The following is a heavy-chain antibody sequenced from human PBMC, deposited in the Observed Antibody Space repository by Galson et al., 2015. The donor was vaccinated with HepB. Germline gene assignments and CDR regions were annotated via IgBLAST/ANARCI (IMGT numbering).Heavy chain of an antibody. D-gene: IGHD2-2*02. CDR2: IYYSGST. CDR1: GGSISSSSYY. CDR3: ARALVVVPAAISGGLVNYFDY. J-gene: IGHJ4*02. Sequence: LSLTCTVSGGSISSSSYYWGWIRQPPGKGLEWIGSIYYSGSTYYNPSLKSRVTISVDTSKNQFSLKLSSVTAADTAVYYCARALVVVPAAISGGLVNYFDYWGQGTLVTVSS. V-gene: IGHV4-39*07.